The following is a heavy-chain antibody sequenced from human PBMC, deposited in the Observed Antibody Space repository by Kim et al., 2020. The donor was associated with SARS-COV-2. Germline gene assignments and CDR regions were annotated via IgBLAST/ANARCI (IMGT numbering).Heavy chain of an antibody. Sequence: GGSLRLSCAASGFTFDDYAMHWVRQAPGKGLEWVSGISWNSGSIGYADSVKGRFTISRDNAKNSLYLQINSLRAEDTALYYCAKERGYYDYWGQGTLVTVSS. CDR3: AKERGYYDY. CDR2: ISWNSGSI. V-gene: IGHV3-9*01. D-gene: IGHD2-15*01. CDR1: GFTFDDYA. J-gene: IGHJ4*02.